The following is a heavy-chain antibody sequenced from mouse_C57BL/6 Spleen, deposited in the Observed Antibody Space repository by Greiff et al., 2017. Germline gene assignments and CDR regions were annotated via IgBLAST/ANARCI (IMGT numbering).Heavy chain of an antibody. Sequence: EVQLVESGGGLVKPGGSLKLSCAASGFTFSDYGMHWVRQAPEKGLEWVAYISSGSSTIYYADTVKGRFTISRDNAKNTLFLQMTSLRSEDTAMXYCANYDFYYAMDDWGQGTSVTVSA. CDR3: ANYDFYYAMDD. V-gene: IGHV5-17*01. CDR2: ISSGSSTI. D-gene: IGHD2-4*01. CDR1: GFTFSDYG. J-gene: IGHJ4*01.